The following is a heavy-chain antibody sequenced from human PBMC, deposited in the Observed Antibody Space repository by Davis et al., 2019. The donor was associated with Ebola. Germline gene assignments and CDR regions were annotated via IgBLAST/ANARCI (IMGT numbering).Heavy chain of an antibody. V-gene: IGHV3-48*01. J-gene: IGHJ3*02. CDR3: ARVGNYYDSSGYWTGAFDI. CDR1: GFTFSTYA. CDR2: MSHSSNTI. D-gene: IGHD3-22*01. Sequence: GGSLRLSCAASGFTFSTYAMNWVRQAPGKGLEWVSYMSHSSNTIYYADSVKGRFTISRDNSKNTLYLQMNSLRAEDTAVYYCARVGNYYDSSGYWTGAFDIWGQGTMVTVSS.